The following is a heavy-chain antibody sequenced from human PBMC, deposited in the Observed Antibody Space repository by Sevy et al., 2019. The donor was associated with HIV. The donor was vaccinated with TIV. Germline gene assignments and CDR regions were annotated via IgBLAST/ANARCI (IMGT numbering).Heavy chain of an antibody. D-gene: IGHD1-26*01. CDR1: GFTFSSYW. J-gene: IGHJ5*02. Sequence: RGSLRLSCAASGFTFSSYWMSWVRQAPGKGLEWVANIKQDGSEKYYVDSVKGRFTISRDNAKNSLYLQMNSLRAEDTAVYYCARDLVGATQWFDPWGQGTLVTVSS. CDR2: IKQDGSEK. V-gene: IGHV3-7*01. CDR3: ARDLVGATQWFDP.